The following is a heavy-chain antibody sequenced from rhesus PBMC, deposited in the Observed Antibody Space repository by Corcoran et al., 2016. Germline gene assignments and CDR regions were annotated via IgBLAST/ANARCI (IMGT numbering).Heavy chain of an antibody. CDR2: IGGSSGST. J-gene: IGHJ4*01. CDR3: VRSGSSWASFAN. Sequence: QAQLQESGPGVVKPSETLSLTCAVSGASINTYYLRSRPRPSPGKGLEWMAHIGGSSGSTNYNPSLKSQVTISKDTSKNQFALNLISVTAAGTAMYYCVRSGSSWASFANWGQGVLVTVSS. V-gene: IGHV4-127*01. CDR1: GASINTYYL. D-gene: IGHD6-13*01.